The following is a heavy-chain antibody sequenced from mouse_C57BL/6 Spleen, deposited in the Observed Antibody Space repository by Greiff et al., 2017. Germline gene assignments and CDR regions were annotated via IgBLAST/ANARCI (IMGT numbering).Heavy chain of an antibody. CDR1: GFSLTSYG. CDR3: ARDGNYDAWFAY. CDR2: IWSGGST. J-gene: IGHJ3*01. Sequence: VQLKESGPGLVQPSQSLSITCTVSGFSLTSYGVHWVRQSPGKGLEWLGVIWSGGSTDYNAAFISRLSISKDNSKSQVFFKMNSLQADDTAIYYCARDGNYDAWFAYWGQGTLVTVSA. D-gene: IGHD2-1*01. V-gene: IGHV2-2*01.